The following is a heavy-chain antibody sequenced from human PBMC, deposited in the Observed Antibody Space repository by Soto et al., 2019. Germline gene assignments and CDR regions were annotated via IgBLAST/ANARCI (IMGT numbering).Heavy chain of an antibody. D-gene: IGHD1-1*01. CDR3: ARHTTGTDAFDI. V-gene: IGHV4-59*08. CDR1: GGSISSYY. J-gene: IGHJ3*02. CDR2: IYYSGST. Sequence: QVQLQESGPGLVKPSETLSLTCTVSGGSISSYYWSWIRQPPGKGLEWIGYIYYSGSTNYNPSLKSRVTISVDTSKNQFSLKLSSVTAADAAVYYCARHTTGTDAFDIWGQGTMVTVSS.